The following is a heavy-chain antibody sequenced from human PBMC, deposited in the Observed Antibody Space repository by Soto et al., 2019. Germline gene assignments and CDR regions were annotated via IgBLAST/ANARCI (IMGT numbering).Heavy chain of an antibody. Sequence: QVKLVESGGGLVKPGGSLRLSCAASGFTFSDYYMSWIRQAPGKGLEWVSYISSSSSYTNYADSVKGRFTISRDNAKNSLYLQMNSLRAEDTAVYYCAREGGDYYDSSGADYWGQGTLVTVSS. CDR2: ISSSSSYT. CDR3: AREGGDYYDSSGADY. V-gene: IGHV3-11*06. CDR1: GFTFSDYY. J-gene: IGHJ4*02. D-gene: IGHD3-22*01.